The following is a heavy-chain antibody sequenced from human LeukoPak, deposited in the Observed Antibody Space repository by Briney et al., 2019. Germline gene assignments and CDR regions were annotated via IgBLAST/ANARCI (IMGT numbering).Heavy chain of an antibody. J-gene: IGHJ6*04. CDR3: AKTPRMIVVDV. CDR2: ISGSGGST. V-gene: IGHV3-23*01. CDR1: GFTFSRYS. Sequence: PGGSLRLSCAASGFTFSRYSMNWVRQAPGRGLEWVSAISGSGGSTYYADSVKGRFTISRDNSKNTLYLQMNSLRAEDTAVYYCAKTPRMIVVDVWGKGTTVTVSS. D-gene: IGHD3-22*01.